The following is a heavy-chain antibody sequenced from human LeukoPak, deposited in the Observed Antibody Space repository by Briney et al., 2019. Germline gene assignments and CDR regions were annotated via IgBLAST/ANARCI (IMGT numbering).Heavy chain of an antibody. D-gene: IGHD2-2*01. CDR2: INWNGGST. Sequence: GGSLRLSCAACGFTFDDYGMSWVRQAPGKGLEWVSGINWNGGSTGYADSVRGRFTISRDNAKNSLYLQMNSLRAEDTALYYCARDVRYCSSTSCWWDYWGQGTLVTVSS. CDR3: ARDVRYCSSTSCWWDY. J-gene: IGHJ4*02. V-gene: IGHV3-20*04. CDR1: GFTFDDYG.